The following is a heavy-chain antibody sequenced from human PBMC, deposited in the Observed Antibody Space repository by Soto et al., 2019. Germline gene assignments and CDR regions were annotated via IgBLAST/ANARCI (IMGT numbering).Heavy chain of an antibody. CDR3: ARLGGDCSSTNCYGYYGMDV. J-gene: IGHJ6*02. D-gene: IGHD2-2*01. CDR1: GGSISTSRYY. CDR2: IFYSGTT. Sequence: PSETLSLTCTVSGGSISTSRYYWGWIRQPPGKGLEWIGSIFYSGTTYYNPSLKSRVTISVDTSKNQFSLKVSSVTVADTAVYYCARLGGDCSSTNCYGYYGMDVWGQGTTVTVSS. V-gene: IGHV4-39*01.